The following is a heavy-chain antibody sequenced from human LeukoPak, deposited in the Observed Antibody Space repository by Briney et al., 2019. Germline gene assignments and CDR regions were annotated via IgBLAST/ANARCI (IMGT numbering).Heavy chain of an antibody. D-gene: IGHD7-27*01. J-gene: IGHJ2*01. CDR3: ARDDIPGDNDWYFDL. V-gene: IGHV3-13*01. CDR1: GFTLSRHD. Sequence: GGSLSFSCAASGFTLSRHDMHWVRQTPGKGLEWVSGIGTASETYYPGSVEGRFTISRENAKNSLYLQMNYLGAGDTAVYFCARDDIPGDNDWYFDLWGRGTLVTVSS. CDR2: IGTASET.